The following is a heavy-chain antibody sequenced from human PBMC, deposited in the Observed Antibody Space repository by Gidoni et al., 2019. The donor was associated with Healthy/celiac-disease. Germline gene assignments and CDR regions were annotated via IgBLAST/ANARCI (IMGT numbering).Heavy chain of an antibody. CDR3: AARRRDGYNYGGMDV. D-gene: IGHD5-12*01. Sequence: QVQLVQSGAEGKKPGASVKVSCKASGYTFTSYAMHWVRQAPGQRLEWMGWINAGNGNTKYSQKFQGRVTITRDTSASTAYMELSSLRAEDTAVYYCAARRRDGYNYGGMDVWGQGTTVTVSS. V-gene: IGHV1-3*01. J-gene: IGHJ6*02. CDR2: INAGNGNT. CDR1: GYTFTSYA.